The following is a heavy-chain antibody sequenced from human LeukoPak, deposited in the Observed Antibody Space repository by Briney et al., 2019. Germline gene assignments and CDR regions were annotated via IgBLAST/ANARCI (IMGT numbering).Heavy chain of an antibody. CDR3: ASISN. V-gene: IGHV3-23*03. J-gene: IGHJ4*02. CDR2: IYRGGDT. CDR1: GFTFSSYA. Sequence: GGSLRLSCAASGFTFSSYAMSWVRQAPGKGLEWVSVIYRGGDTYYADSVKGRFTVSRDISKNTLYLRMNSLRAEDTAVYYCASISNWGQGILVTVSS.